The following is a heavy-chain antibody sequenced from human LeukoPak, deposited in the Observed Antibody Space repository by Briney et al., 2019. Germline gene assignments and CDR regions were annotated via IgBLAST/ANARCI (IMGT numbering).Heavy chain of an antibody. D-gene: IGHD3-16*02. CDR1: GFTFGDYA. V-gene: IGHV3-49*03. CDR2: IRSNAYGGTT. J-gene: IGHJ4*02. CDR3: TRESWDYVWGSYRYYFDY. Sequence: GGSLRLSCTASGFTFGDYAMSWFRQARGKGLEWVGFIRSNAYGGTTEYAASVKGRFTISRDDSKSIAYLQMNSLKTEDTAVYYCTRESWDYVWGSYRYYFDYWGQGTLVTVSS.